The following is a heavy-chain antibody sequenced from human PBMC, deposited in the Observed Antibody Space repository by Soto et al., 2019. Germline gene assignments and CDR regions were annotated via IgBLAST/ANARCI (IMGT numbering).Heavy chain of an antibody. CDR3: ARAILGGTLHAFDI. D-gene: IGHD3-3*01. V-gene: IGHV3-53*01. J-gene: IGHJ3*02. CDR2: ISTASST. Sequence: EVQLVESGGGLIQPGGSLRLSCAASGFTVSSNYMSWVRQAPGKGLEWVSTISTASSTYYADSVKGRFTISRDNSRNTAYLQMSSLRAEDTALYYCARAILGGTLHAFDIWGQGTVVTVSS. CDR1: GFTVSSNY.